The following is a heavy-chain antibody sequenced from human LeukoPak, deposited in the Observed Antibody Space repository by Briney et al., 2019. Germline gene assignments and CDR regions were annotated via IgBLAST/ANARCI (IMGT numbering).Heavy chain of an antibody. J-gene: IGHJ6*03. Sequence: GGSLRLSCATSRFTFSIYSMNWVRQAPGKGLEWVSFISCSRSTKYYADSVKGRFTISCDNAKNSLYLQMNSLRAEDTAVYYCARSSRDGYNLIDYMDVWGKGTTVTVSS. V-gene: IGHV3-48*01. CDR1: RFTFSIYS. CDR2: ISCSRSTK. CDR3: ARSSRDGYNLIDYMDV. D-gene: IGHD5-24*01.